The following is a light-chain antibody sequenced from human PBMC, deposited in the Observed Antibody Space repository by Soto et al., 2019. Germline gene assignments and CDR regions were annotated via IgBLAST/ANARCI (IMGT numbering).Light chain of an antibody. CDR3: QQYGSSGT. Sequence: EIVMTQSPATLSVSPGERAALSFRAGQNIHTNLAWYQQKPGQAPRLLIYGASNRATGIPDRFSGSGSGTDFTLTISRLVTEDFAVYYCQQYGSSGTFGQGTKVDIK. CDR2: GAS. CDR1: QNIHTN. J-gene: IGKJ1*01. V-gene: IGKV3-20*01.